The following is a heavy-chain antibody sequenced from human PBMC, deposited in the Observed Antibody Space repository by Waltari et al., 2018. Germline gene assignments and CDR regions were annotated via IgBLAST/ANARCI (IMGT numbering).Heavy chain of an antibody. Sequence: QVQLQESGPGLVKPSETLSLTCTVSGGSISRYYWSWIRQPPGKGLEWIGYIYYSGSTNYNPSLKSRVTISVDTSKNQFSLKLSSVTAADTAVYYCVRAGVVAATYDAFDIWGQGTMVTVSS. CDR1: GGSISRYY. J-gene: IGHJ3*02. V-gene: IGHV4-59*01. CDR3: VRAGVVAATYDAFDI. CDR2: IYYSGST. D-gene: IGHD2-15*01.